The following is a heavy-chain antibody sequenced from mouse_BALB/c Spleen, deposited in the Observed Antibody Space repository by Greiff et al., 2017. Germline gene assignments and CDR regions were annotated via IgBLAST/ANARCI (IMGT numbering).Heavy chain of an antibody. D-gene: IGHD1-2*01. CDR3: AREEDYGPAWFAY. V-gene: IGHV1-54*01. CDR1: GYAFTNYL. J-gene: IGHJ3*01. CDR2: INPGSGGT. Sequence: VQVVESGAELVRPGTSVKVSCKASGYAFTNYLIEWVKQRPGQGLEWIGVINPGSGGTNYNEKFKGKATLTADKSSSTAYMQLSSLTSDDSAVYFCAREEDYGPAWFAYWGQGTLVTVSA.